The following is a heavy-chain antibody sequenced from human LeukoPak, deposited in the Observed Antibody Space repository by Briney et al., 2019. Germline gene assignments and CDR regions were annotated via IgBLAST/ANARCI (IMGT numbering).Heavy chain of an antibody. CDR1: GFTFSSYA. Sequence: PGGSLRLSCAASGFTFSSYAMSWVRQAPGKGLEWVSTISGSAGSTYYADSVKGRFTISRDNSKNTLYLQMNSLRAEDTAVYYCAKDRSYYDSSGYIYYFDYWGQGTLVTVSS. D-gene: IGHD3-22*01. J-gene: IGHJ4*02. V-gene: IGHV3-23*01. CDR2: ISGSAGST. CDR3: AKDRSYYDSSGYIYYFDY.